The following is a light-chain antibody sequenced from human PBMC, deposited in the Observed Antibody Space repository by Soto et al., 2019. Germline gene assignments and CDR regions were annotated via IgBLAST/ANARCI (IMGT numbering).Light chain of an antibody. V-gene: IGKV3-15*01. Sequence: EIVMTQSPATLSVSPGETATLSCRASQSVNSHLASYQQKPGQAPRLLISGASTRATGIPARFSGSGSGTEFTLTISSLQSEDFAVYYCQQYNNWPPWTFGQGTKV. CDR1: QSVNSH. CDR2: GAS. CDR3: QQYNNWPPWT. J-gene: IGKJ1*01.